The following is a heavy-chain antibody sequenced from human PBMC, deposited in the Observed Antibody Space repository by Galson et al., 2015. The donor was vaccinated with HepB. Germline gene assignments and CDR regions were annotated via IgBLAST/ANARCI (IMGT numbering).Heavy chain of an antibody. Sequence: SVKVSCKVSGYTLTELSMHWVRQAPGKGLEWMGGFDPEDGETIYAQKFQGRVTMTEDTSTGTAYMELSSLRSEDTAVYYCATGPATTVVTPNYFDYWGQGTLVTVSS. J-gene: IGHJ4*02. CDR2: FDPEDGET. V-gene: IGHV1-24*01. D-gene: IGHD4-23*01. CDR1: GYTLTELS. CDR3: ATGPATTVVTPNYFDY.